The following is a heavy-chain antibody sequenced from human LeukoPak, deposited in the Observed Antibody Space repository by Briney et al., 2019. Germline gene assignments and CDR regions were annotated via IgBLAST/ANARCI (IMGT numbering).Heavy chain of an antibody. J-gene: IGHJ4*02. CDR2: ISAYNGNT. Sequence: ASVKVSCEASGGTFSSYAISWVRQAPGQELEWMGWISAYNGNTNYAQKLQGRVTMTTDTSTSTAYMELRSLRSDDTAVYYCARTTVAGHYFDYWGQGTLVTVSS. V-gene: IGHV1-18*01. CDR3: ARTTVAGHYFDY. CDR1: GGTFSSYA. D-gene: IGHD6-19*01.